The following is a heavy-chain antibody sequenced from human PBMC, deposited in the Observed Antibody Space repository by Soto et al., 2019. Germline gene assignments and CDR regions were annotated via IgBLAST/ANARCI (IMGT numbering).Heavy chain of an antibody. CDR1: GGSISTSGYY. V-gene: IGHV4-39*01. D-gene: IGHD1-26*01. CDR3: ARHGRIASRTNYFDS. CDR2: IYYSGST. Sequence: XXTLSLPFTVSGGSISTSGYYWGSVRQPPGKGLEWIGSIYYSGSTYYNPSLKSRVTLSVDTSKNHFYLKLNSLTAEDTAVYYCARHGRIASRTNYFDSWGQGALVTVSS. J-gene: IGHJ5*01.